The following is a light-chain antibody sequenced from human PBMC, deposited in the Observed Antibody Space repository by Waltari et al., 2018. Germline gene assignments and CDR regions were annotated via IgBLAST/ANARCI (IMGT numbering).Light chain of an antibody. V-gene: IGLV2-11*01. J-gene: IGLJ7*01. Sequence: QSALTQPRSVSGSPGQSVTISCSGTSSDVGRYNFVSWYQQHPGNAPKSLIYDVVKRPSGVPDRFSGSKSGNTASLTISGLQTEDESDYYCCSYAGSYTFVFGGGTQLTVL. CDR1: SSDVGRYNF. CDR2: DVV. CDR3: CSYAGSYTFV.